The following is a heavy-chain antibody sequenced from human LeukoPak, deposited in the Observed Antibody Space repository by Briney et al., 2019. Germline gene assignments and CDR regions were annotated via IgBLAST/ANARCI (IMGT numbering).Heavy chain of an antibody. CDR2: IIPIFGTA. CDR1: GDTIDNYV. D-gene: IGHD1-1*01. V-gene: IGHV1-69*06. J-gene: IGHJ6*04. Sequence: SVKVSCKASGDTIDNYVIAWVRQAPGQGLEWMGGIIPIFGTANSAQKFQGRVTLTAGKSASTVYMELNRLRSEDTAVYYCASGQLAEMYYYYGMDVWGKGTTVTVSS. CDR3: ASGQLAEMYYYYGMDV.